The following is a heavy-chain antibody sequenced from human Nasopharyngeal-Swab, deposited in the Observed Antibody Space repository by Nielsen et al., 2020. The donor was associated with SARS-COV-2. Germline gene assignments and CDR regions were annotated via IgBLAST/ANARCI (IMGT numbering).Heavy chain of an antibody. Sequence: LSLTRAASGVTFSSYSMNWVRQAPGKGLEWVSSISSSSSYIYYADSVKGRFTISRDNAKNSLYLQMNSLRAEDTAVYYCARVGYSSVDYWGQGTLVTVSS. CDR2: ISSSSSYI. J-gene: IGHJ4*02. V-gene: IGHV3-21*01. CDR3: ARVGYSSVDY. D-gene: IGHD6-25*01. CDR1: GVTFSSYS.